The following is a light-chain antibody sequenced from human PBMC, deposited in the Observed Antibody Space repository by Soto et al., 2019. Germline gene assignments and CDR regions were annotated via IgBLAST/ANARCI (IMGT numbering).Light chain of an antibody. J-gene: IGKJ1*01. CDR3: QQYGSSPET. V-gene: IGKV3-20*01. CDR1: QTVSGAY. Sequence: ESVLTQSPGTLSLSPGERATLSCRASQTVSGAYLAWYRQKPGQAPRLLIYDVSRRATGIPDRFSGSGSGTDFTLTVSRLEPEDFAVYYCQQYGSSPETFGQGTKVDIK. CDR2: DVS.